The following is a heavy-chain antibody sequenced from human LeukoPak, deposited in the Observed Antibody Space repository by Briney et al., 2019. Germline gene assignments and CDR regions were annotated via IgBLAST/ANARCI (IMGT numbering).Heavy chain of an antibody. Sequence: SETLSLTCTVAGASISRYYWSWIRQPPGKGLEWIGYIYYSGSTHYNPSLKSRVTISVDTSKNRFSLKLSSVTAADTAVYYCWRCRQWLVPYYFDYWGQGTLVTVSS. CDR1: GASISRYY. J-gene: IGHJ4*02. CDR3: WRCRQWLVPYYFDY. CDR2: IYYSGST. D-gene: IGHD6-19*01. V-gene: IGHV4-59*01.